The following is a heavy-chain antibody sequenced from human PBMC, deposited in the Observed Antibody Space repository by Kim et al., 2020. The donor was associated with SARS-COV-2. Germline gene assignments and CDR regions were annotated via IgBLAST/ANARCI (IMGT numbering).Heavy chain of an antibody. Sequence: ASVKVSCKASGYTFTGLSMNWVRQAPGQGLEWMGGIDPNNGNPIYAQKFQGRVTMTSDTSISTAYMELSSLRSEDTAVYYCATGFLIVTTVRPDYYF. D-gene: IGHD2-15*01. V-gene: IGHV1-8*01. J-gene: IGHJ6*01. CDR2: IDPNNGNP. CDR1: GYTFTGLS. CDR3: ATGFLIVTTVRPDYYF.